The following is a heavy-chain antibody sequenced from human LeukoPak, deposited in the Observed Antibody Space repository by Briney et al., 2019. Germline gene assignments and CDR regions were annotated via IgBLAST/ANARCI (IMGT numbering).Heavy chain of an antibody. CDR3: ASSYFDWFEGPLAFDI. D-gene: IGHD3-9*01. Sequence: ASVKVSCKASGYTFTGYYMHWVQQAPGQGLEWMGWINPNSGGTNYAQKFQGWVTMTRDTSISTAYMELSRLRSDDTAVYYCASSYFDWFEGPLAFDIWGQGTMVTVSS. CDR1: GYTFTGYY. V-gene: IGHV1-2*04. CDR2: INPNSGGT. J-gene: IGHJ3*02.